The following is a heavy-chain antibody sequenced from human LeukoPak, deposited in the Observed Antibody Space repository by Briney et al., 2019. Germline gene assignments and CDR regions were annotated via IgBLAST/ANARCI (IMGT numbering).Heavy chain of an antibody. CDR3: ARDLVSSGWYADNWFDP. D-gene: IGHD6-19*01. Sequence: GGSLRLSCAASGFTYSSYAMSWVRQAPGKGLEWVSTISGSGGSTSYADSVKGRFSISRDNSKNTLYLQMNSLRAEDTAVYYCARDLVSSGWYADNWFDPWGQGTLVTVSS. V-gene: IGHV3-23*01. J-gene: IGHJ5*02. CDR2: ISGSGGST. CDR1: GFTYSSYA.